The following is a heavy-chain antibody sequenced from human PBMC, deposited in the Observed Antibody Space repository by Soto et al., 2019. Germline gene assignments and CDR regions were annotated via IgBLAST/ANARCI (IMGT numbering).Heavy chain of an antibody. J-gene: IGHJ3*02. D-gene: IGHD7-27*01. CDR1: GFSFSSYA. CDR3: ARALGYAFDI. CDR2: ISSNGGST. Sequence: GGSLRLSCAASGFSFSSYAMHWVRQAPGKGLEYVSAISSNGGSTYYANSVKGRFTISRDNSKNTLYLQMGSLRAEDMAVYYCARALGYAFDIWGQGTMVTVSS. V-gene: IGHV3-64*01.